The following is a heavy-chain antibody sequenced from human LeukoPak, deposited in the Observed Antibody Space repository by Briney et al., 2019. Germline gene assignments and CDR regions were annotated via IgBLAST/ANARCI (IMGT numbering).Heavy chain of an antibody. D-gene: IGHD6-19*01. Sequence: GGSLRLSCTASGFTFGDYAMSWFRQAPGKGLEWVGFIRSKAYGGTTEYAASVKGRFTISRDDSESIAYLQMNSLKTEDTAVYYCTRDNPIAVAPTGWFDPWGQGTLVTVSS. CDR1: GFTFGDYA. CDR3: TRDNPIAVAPTGWFDP. J-gene: IGHJ5*02. CDR2: IRSKAYGGTT. V-gene: IGHV3-49*03.